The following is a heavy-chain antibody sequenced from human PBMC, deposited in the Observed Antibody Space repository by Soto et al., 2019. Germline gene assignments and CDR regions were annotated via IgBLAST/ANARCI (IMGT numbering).Heavy chain of an antibody. D-gene: IGHD5-18*01. CDR1: GFTFSSYW. Sequence: GGSLRLSCADSGFTFSSYWMSWVRQAPGKGLEWVANIKQDGSEKYYVDSVKGRFTISRDNAKNSLYLQMTSLRAEDTAVYYCARDVGYSYGFEFPVWGQGTLVTVSS. V-gene: IGHV3-7*03. CDR2: IKQDGSEK. CDR3: ARDVGYSYGFEFPV. J-gene: IGHJ4*02.